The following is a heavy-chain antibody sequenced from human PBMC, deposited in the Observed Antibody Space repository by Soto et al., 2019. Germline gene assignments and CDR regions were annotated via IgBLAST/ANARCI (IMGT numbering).Heavy chain of an antibody. V-gene: IGHV3-7*03. CDR1: GFPFGRNW. CDR3: ASLEWESSGYADY. CDR2: IKRDGSEK. Sequence: GSLRLFCAGFGFPFGRNWMSWVRQAPGKGLEWVANIKRDGSEKYYVDSVKGRFTISRDNAKNTLYLQMNSLRADDTAVYYCASLEWESSGYADYWGQGTQVTVSS. J-gene: IGHJ4*02. D-gene: IGHD5-12*01.